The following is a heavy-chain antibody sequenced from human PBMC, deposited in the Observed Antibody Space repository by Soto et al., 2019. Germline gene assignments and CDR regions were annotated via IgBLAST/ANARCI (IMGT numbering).Heavy chain of an antibody. CDR1: GFTFDDYA. CDR3: AKDTGAGFGELTD. Sequence: EVQLVESGGGLVQPGRSLRLSCAASGFTFDDYAMHWVRQAPGKGLEWVSGISWNSGSIGYADSVKGRFTISRDNAKNSLYLQMNSLRAEDTALYYCAKDTGAGFGELTDWGQGTLVTVSS. V-gene: IGHV3-9*01. CDR2: ISWNSGSI. J-gene: IGHJ4*02. D-gene: IGHD3-10*01.